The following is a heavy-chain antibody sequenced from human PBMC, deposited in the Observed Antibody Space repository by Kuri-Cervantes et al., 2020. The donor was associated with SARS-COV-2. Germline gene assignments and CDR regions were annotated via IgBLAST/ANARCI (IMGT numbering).Heavy chain of an antibody. V-gene: IGHV4-59*01. CDR2: IYYSGST. Sequence: SETLSLTFTVSGGSISSYYWSWIRQPPGKGLEWIGYIYYSGSTNYNPSLKSRVTISVDTSKNQFSLKLSSVTAADTAVYYCARDRIAVAGDWFDPWGQGPLVPVSS. D-gene: IGHD6-19*01. J-gene: IGHJ5*02. CDR1: GGSISSYY. CDR3: ARDRIAVAGDWFDP.